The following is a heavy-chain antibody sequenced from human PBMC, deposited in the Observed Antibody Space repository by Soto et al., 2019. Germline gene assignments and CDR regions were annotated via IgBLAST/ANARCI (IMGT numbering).Heavy chain of an antibody. D-gene: IGHD1-1*01. CDR3: ARDPRTGTTHPSPIDY. J-gene: IGHJ4*02. CDR1: GYTFTSYG. V-gene: IGHV1-18*04. CDR2: ISAYNGNT. Sequence: ASVKVSCKASGYTFTSYGISWVRQAPGQGLEWMGWISAYNGNTNYAQKLQGRVTMTTDTSTSTAYMELRSLRSDDTAVYYCARDPRTGTTHPSPIDYWGQGTLVTVAS.